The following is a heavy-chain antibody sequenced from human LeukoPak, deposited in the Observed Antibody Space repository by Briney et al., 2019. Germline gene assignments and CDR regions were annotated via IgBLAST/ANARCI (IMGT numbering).Heavy chain of an antibody. CDR3: ARRLVGAIDVFDI. V-gene: IGHV4-59*01. CDR2: IFYSRSA. CDR1: GDSIRTYY. J-gene: IGHJ3*02. D-gene: IGHD1-26*01. Sequence: TSQTLSLTCTVSGDSIRTYYWTWIRQPPGKGLEWTGYIFYSRSANINPSLKSRVSIPVGTSKNQFSLKLDSVTTADTAVYYCARRLVGAIDVFDIWGQGTMVTVSS.